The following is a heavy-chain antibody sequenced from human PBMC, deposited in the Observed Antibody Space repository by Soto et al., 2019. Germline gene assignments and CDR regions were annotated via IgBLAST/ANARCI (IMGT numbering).Heavy chain of an antibody. CDR2: ISAYNGNT. V-gene: IGHV1-18*01. J-gene: IGHJ5*02. D-gene: IGHD5-12*01. CDR3: ARTAYSGYDDVNWFDP. Sequence: QVQLVQSGAEVKKPGASVKVSCKASGYTFTSYGISWVRQAPGQGLEWMGWISAYNGNTNYAQKLQGRVTMTTDTSASTAYMELRSLRSDDTAVYYCARTAYSGYDDVNWFDPWGQGTLVTVSS. CDR1: GYTFTSYG.